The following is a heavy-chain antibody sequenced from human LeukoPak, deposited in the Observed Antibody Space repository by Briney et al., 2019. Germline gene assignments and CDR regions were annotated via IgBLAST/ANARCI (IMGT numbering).Heavy chain of an antibody. Sequence: PGGSLRLSCAASGFTFTSYAMSWVRQAPGKGLEWVSAISGSGGSTYYADSVKGRFTISRDNSKNTLYLQMNSLRAEDTAVYYCAKSHCSSTSCYNDYWGQGTLVTVSS. CDR3: AKSHCSSTSCYNDY. V-gene: IGHV3-23*01. CDR2: ISGSGGST. J-gene: IGHJ4*02. D-gene: IGHD2-2*02. CDR1: GFTFTSYA.